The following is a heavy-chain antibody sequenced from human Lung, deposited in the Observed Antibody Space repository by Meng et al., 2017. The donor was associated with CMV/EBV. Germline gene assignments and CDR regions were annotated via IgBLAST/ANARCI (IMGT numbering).Heavy chain of an antibody. V-gene: IGHV5-51*01. CDR3: ARQLDTRTWDNWFDP. D-gene: IGHD2-2*01. CDR2: IYPGDSDT. Sequence: KVSCKGSGYSFTSYWIAWVRQMPGKGLEWMGLIYPGDSDTTYSPSFQGRVTISADKSISTTYLQWSSLKASDTAIYYCARQLDTRTWDNWFDPWGQGTLVTFSS. CDR1: GYSFTSYW. J-gene: IGHJ5*02.